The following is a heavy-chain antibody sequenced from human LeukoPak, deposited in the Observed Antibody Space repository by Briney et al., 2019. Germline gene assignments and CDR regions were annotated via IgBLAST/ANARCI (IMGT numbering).Heavy chain of an antibody. Sequence: GGSLRLSCAASGFTFSTYWMEWVRQTPGRGLVWVSRITSDGTTTTYADSVKGRFTISRDNAKNTLYLQMNSLRDEDTAVYYCARDQYSGHWYYALDIWGQGTMVTVSS. V-gene: IGHV3-74*01. J-gene: IGHJ3*02. D-gene: IGHD6-19*01. CDR1: GFTFSTYW. CDR3: ARDQYSGHWYYALDI. CDR2: ITSDGTTT.